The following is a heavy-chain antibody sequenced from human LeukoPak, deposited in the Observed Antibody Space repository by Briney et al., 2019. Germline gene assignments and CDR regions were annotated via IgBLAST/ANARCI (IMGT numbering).Heavy chain of an antibody. CDR2: INHSGST. V-gene: IGHV4-34*01. CDR1: GGSLSGYY. CDR3: ARQAPRDSSGYYLLQFGAFDI. D-gene: IGHD3-22*01. J-gene: IGHJ3*02. Sequence: SETLSLTCAVYGGSLSGYYWSWIRQPPGKGLERIGEINHSGSTNYNPSLKSRVTISVDTSKNQFSLKLSSVTAADTAVYYCARQAPRDSSGYYLLQFGAFDIWGQGTMVTVSS.